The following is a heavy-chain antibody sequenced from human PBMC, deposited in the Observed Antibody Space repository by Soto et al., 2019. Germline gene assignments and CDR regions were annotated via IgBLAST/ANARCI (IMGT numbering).Heavy chain of an antibody. Sequence: EVHLLESGGGLVQPGASLRLSCGASGFTFSSCVMSWVRQAPGKGLEWVSSITDSGTGTYYADSVKGRFTISRDNSKNTMYLQMNNLRAEDTGVYYCAKGLINGRWYAADWGQGTLVTVSS. CDR1: GFTFSSCV. V-gene: IGHV3-23*01. CDR2: ITDSGTGT. CDR3: AKGLINGRWYAAD. J-gene: IGHJ4*02. D-gene: IGHD6-13*01.